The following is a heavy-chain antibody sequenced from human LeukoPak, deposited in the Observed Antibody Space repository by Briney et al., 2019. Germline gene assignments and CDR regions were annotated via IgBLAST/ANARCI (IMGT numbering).Heavy chain of an antibody. Sequence: ASVKVSCKASGYTVTSSYMHWVRQAPGQGLEWMGGIIPIFGTANYAQKFQGRVTITADESTSTAYMELSSLRSEDTAVYYCARGWDHDSDGRPTAYVYWGQGTLVTVSS. CDR3: ARGWDHDSDGRPTAYVY. D-gene: IGHD3-22*01. J-gene: IGHJ4*02. CDR1: GYTVTSSY. V-gene: IGHV1-69*13. CDR2: IIPIFGTA.